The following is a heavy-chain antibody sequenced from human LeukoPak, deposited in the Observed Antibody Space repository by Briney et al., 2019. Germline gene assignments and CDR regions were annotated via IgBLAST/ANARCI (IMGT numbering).Heavy chain of an antibody. CDR1: VGSISSSSYY. CDR2: IYYSGST. J-gene: IGHJ3*02. CDR3: ARHGSKLRYFDWLLGPVDAFDI. D-gene: IGHD3-9*01. V-gene: IGHV4-39*01. Sequence: SETLSLTCTVSVGSISSSSYYWGWIRQPPGKGLEGMGSIYYSGSTYYNPSLKSRVTISVDTSKNQSSLKLSSVTAADTAVYYCARHGSKLRYFDWLLGPVDAFDIWGQGTMVTVSS.